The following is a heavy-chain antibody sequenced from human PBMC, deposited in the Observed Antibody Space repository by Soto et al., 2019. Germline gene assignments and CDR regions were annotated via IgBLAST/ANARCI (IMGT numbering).Heavy chain of an antibody. J-gene: IGHJ4*02. D-gene: IGHD2-2*01. V-gene: IGHV1-8*01. CDR2: MNPNSGNT. Sequence: GASVKVSCKASGYTFTSYDINWVRQATGQGLEWMGWMNPNSGNTGYAQKFQGRVTMTRNTSISTAYMELSSLRSEDTAIYYCTKDPCTRSSCYFDFWGQGSLVTVSS. CDR1: GYTFTSYD. CDR3: TKDPCTRSSCYFDF.